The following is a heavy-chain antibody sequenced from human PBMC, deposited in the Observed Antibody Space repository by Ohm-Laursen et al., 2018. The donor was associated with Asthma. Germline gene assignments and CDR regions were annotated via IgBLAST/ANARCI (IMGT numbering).Heavy chain of an antibody. V-gene: IGHV4-31*03. CDR3: ARGSFYYESTGYYFFDH. CDR2: IYYTGNT. CDR1: GDSISSGDNY. Sequence: TLSLTCTVAGDSISSGDNYWSWIRQHPGKGLEWISYIYYTGNTYYNSSLRSRITMSVDTSKNQFSLNLTSVTAADTAVYYCARGSFYYESTGYYFFDHWGQGALVTVSS. D-gene: IGHD3-22*01. J-gene: IGHJ4*02.